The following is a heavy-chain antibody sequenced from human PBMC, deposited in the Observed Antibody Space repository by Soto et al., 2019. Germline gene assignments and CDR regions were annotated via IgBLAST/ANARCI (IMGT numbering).Heavy chain of an antibody. J-gene: IGHJ5*02. CDR3: DRETYGDYVGSFDP. V-gene: IGHV4-30-2*01. Sequence: QLQLQESGSRLVKSSETLSLTCDVSGDTISTDGDNWAWIRQTPGKDLEWIGHTYHSGNRYYTSSLKVSVILYVDRSKNKFSLKGRSVKAADKAVYYCDRETYGDYVGSFDPWGQGILVSVSS. CDR1: GDTISTDGDN. CDR2: TYHSGNR. D-gene: IGHD4-17*01.